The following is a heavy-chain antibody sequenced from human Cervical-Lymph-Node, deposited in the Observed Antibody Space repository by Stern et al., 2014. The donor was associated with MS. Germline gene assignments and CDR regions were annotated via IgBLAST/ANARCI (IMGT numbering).Heavy chain of an antibody. Sequence: EVQLVESGAEVKEPGESLKISCKTSGYDFNNYWIGWVRQMPGKSLEWMRIIFPGDSDSRYSPSFQGQVTISADESISTAYLQWSSLKASDSAMYYCARRTGYFDYWGKGTLVTVSS. CDR2: IFPGDSDS. V-gene: IGHV5-51*01. CDR3: ARRTGYFDY. CDR1: GYDFNNYW. J-gene: IGHJ4*02.